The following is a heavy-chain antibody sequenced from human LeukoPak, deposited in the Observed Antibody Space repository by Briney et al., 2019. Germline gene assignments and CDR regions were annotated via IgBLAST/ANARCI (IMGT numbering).Heavy chain of an antibody. Sequence: PGRSLRLSCAASGFPFSTYAMSWARQAPGKGLEWVSVISGSGGDTYYADSVKGRFTISGDNSKNTVYLQMNSLRAEDTALYYCAKGGVYGDYYFDYWGQGTLVTVSS. V-gene: IGHV3-23*01. CDR1: GFPFSTYA. CDR2: ISGSGGDT. CDR3: AKGGVYGDYYFDY. D-gene: IGHD4-17*01. J-gene: IGHJ4*02.